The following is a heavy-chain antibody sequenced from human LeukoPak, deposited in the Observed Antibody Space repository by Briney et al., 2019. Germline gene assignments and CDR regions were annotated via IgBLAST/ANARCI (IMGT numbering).Heavy chain of an antibody. J-gene: IGHJ4*02. V-gene: IGHV4-59*08. CDR3: ARLDAAAGRYLQFFY. CDR1: GGSISNYY. Sequence: SETLSLTCTVSGGSISNYYWGWIRQSPEKGVEWIGYIHDSGSTNYNPSLKSRVTISVDTSKNQFSLKLSSVTAADTAVYYCARLDAAAGRYLQFFYWGQGTLVTVSS. D-gene: IGHD5-24*01. CDR2: IHDSGST.